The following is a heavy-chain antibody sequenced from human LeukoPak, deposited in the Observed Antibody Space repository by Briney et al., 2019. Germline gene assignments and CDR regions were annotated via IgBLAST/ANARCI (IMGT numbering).Heavy chain of an antibody. V-gene: IGHV3-7*01. CDR1: EFIFSGYW. J-gene: IGHJ4*02. D-gene: IGHD6-13*01. CDR2: IKQDGSEK. CDR3: ARDGFVGAADY. Sequence: GGSPRLSCAASEFIFSGYWMNWVRQAPGKGLEWVANIKQDGSEKQYVDSVRGRFTTSRDNAKNSLYLQMNSLRVEDTAVYYCARDGFVGAADYWGQGTLVTVSS.